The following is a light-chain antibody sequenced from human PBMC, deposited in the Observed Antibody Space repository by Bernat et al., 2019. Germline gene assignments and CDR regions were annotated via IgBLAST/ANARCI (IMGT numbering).Light chain of an antibody. V-gene: IGLV2-14*03. CDR3: GSYTTSSTFV. J-gene: IGLJ1*01. CDR2: DVT. CDR1: SSDVGAYNY. Sequence: QSALTQPASVSGSPGQPITISCTGTSSDVGAYNYVSWFQQHPDKAPKLMLYDVTNRPSGVSYRFSGSKSGNTASLTISGLQAEDEADYYCGSYTTSSTFVFGTGTKVTIL.